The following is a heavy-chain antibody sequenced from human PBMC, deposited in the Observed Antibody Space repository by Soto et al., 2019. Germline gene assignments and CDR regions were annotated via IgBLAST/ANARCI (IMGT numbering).Heavy chain of an antibody. J-gene: IGHJ4*02. V-gene: IGHV3-13*01. D-gene: IGHD2-15*01. CDR3: AREGDCSGGSCFDF. CDR2: IGTAGDT. CDR1: GFTFSSYD. Sequence: GGSLRLSCAASGFTFSSYDMHWVRQATGKSLEWVSAIGTAGDTHYSGSVKGRFTISRENAKNSLYLQMNSLRAGDTAVYYCAREGDCSGGSCFDFWGQGTLVTVSS.